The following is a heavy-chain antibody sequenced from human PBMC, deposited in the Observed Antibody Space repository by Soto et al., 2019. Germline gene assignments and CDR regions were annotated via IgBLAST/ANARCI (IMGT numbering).Heavy chain of an antibody. Sequence: QVKLVQSGTEVKKPGASIKVSCKASGYSFVTSGMTWVRQAPGQGLEWMGWISVYNGNTNYDQKLKERVTMTTDTSTNTAYLEVRNLRSDDTAVYYCARAGQYYDASGYADWGQGTLVTVSS. J-gene: IGHJ4*02. CDR1: GYSFVTSG. V-gene: IGHV1-18*01. CDR3: ARAGQYYDASGYAD. D-gene: IGHD3-22*01. CDR2: ISVYNGNT.